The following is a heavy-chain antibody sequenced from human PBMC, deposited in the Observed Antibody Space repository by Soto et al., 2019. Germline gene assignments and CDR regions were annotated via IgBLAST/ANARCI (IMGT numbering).Heavy chain of an antibody. V-gene: IGHV4-34*11. CDR2: IYYSGST. J-gene: IGHJ6*02. Sequence: QVQLQQWGAGLLKPSETLSLTCAVYGGSFSGYYWSWIRQPPGKGLEWIGYIYYSGSTNYNPSLKSRVTISVDTSKNQFSLKLSSVIAADTAVYYCARLFFSGSDYYYYNMDVWGQGTTVTVSS. CDR3: ARLFFSGSDYYYYNMDV. CDR1: GGSFSGYY. D-gene: IGHD3-22*01.